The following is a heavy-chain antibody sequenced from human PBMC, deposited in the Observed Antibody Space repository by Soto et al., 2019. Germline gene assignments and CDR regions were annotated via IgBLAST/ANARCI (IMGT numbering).Heavy chain of an antibody. J-gene: IGHJ6*02. CDR3: ARDQREGIMNDGMDV. D-gene: IGHD6-25*01. CDR2: IKAGNGNT. CDR1: GYTFTTYT. Sequence: QVPLVQSGAEVKKPGASVKVSCWTSGYTFTTYTMHWVRQAPGQRLEWMGWIKAGNGNTEYSQKFRGRVTITRDTSASTAYMELSSLRSDDTAAYYCARDQREGIMNDGMDVWGQGTKVTVSS. V-gene: IGHV1-3*01.